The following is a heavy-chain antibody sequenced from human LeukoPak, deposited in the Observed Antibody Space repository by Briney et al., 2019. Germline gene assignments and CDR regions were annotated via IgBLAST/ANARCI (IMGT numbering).Heavy chain of an antibody. D-gene: IGHD2-2*01. CDR3: ARGPCSSTSCYLEY. V-gene: IGHV4-34*01. Sequence: PSETLSLTCAVYGGSFSGYYWNWVRQPPGKGLEWIGEINHSGNTNYNPSLKSRVTVSVDTSKNQFSLKLNSVTAADTAVYYCARGPCSSTSCYLEYWGQGILVAVSS. J-gene: IGHJ4*02. CDR2: INHSGNT. CDR1: GGSFSGYY.